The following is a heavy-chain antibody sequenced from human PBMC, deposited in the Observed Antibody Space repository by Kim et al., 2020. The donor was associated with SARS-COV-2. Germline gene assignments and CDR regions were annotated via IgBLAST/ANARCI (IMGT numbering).Heavy chain of an antibody. CDR2: IYYSGST. J-gene: IGHJ5*02. V-gene: IGHV4-59*01. CDR3: ARGKVAGSFPGFDP. D-gene: IGHD6-19*01. Sequence: SETLSLTCTVSGGSISSYYWSWIRQPPGKGLEWIGYIYYSGSTNYNPSLKSRVTISVDTSKNQFSLKLSSVTAADTAVYYCARGKVAGSFPGFDPWGQGTLVTVSS. CDR1: GGSISSYY.